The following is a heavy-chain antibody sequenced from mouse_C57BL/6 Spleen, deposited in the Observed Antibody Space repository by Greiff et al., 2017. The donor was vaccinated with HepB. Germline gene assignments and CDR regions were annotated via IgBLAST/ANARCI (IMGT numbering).Heavy chain of an antibody. CDR2: IWGVGST. Sequence: VMLVESGPGLVAPSQSLSITCTVSGFSLTSYGVDWVRQSPGKGLEWLGVIWGVGSTNYNSALKSRLSISKDNSKSQVFLKMNSLQTDDTAMYYCARVDSSGLFAYWGQGTLVTVSA. J-gene: IGHJ3*01. CDR3: ARVDSSGLFAY. V-gene: IGHV2-6*01. D-gene: IGHD3-2*02. CDR1: GFSLTSYG.